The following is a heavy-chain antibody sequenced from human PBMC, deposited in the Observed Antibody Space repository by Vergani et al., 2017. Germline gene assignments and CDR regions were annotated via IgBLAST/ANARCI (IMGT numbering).Heavy chain of an antibody. CDR3: ARDHQQTFSSIAARPEYYYYGMDV. D-gene: IGHD6-6*01. Sequence: QVQLVQSGAEVKKPGASVKVSCKASGYTFTSYYMHWVRQAPGQGLEWMGIINPSGGSTSYAQKFQGRVTMTRDTSTSTVYMELSSLRSEDTAVYYCARDHQQTFSSIAARPEYYYYGMDVWGQGTTVTVSS. CDR2: INPSGGST. CDR1: GYTFTSYY. J-gene: IGHJ6*02. V-gene: IGHV1-46*01.